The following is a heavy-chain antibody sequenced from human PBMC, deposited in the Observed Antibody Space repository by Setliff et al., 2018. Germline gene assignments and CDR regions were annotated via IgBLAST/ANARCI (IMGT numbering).Heavy chain of an antibody. D-gene: IGHD6-19*01. J-gene: IGHJ4*02. CDR3: AADLPDSGWDFDY. CDR1: GFTFSNAW. Sequence: LRLSCAASGFTFSNAWMNWVRQAPGKGLEWVGRIKSKTDGGTTDYAAPVKGKFSISRDDSENALYLQMSSLKSEDTAVYYCAADLPDSGWDFDYWGQGTLVTVSS. CDR2: IKSKTDGGTT. V-gene: IGHV3-15*07.